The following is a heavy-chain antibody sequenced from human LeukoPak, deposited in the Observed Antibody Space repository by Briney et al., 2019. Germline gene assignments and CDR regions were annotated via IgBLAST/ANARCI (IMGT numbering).Heavy chain of an antibody. D-gene: IGHD2-8*02. CDR2: INPNSGGT. CDR1: GYTFTGYY. CDR3: ARVDGGEWYYFDY. Sequence: GASVKVSCKASGYTFTGYYMHWVRQAPGQGLEWMGWINPNSGGTNYAQKFQGRVTMTRDTSISTAYMELSRLRSDDTAIYFCARVDGGEWYYFDYWGQGTLVTVFS. J-gene: IGHJ4*02. V-gene: IGHV1-2*02.